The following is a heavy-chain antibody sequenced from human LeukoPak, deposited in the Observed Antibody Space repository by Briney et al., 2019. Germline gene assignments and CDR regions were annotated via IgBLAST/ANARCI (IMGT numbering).Heavy chain of an antibody. Sequence: GGSLRLSCVASGFRFDDYTLHWVRRGPGKGLEWVSLMNWDGGSTFYADSVKGRFTISRDESKHSLYLRMNSLTTEDTAVYYCVKDLGKVIAAAGTSGFEHWGQGTLATVSS. J-gene: IGHJ4*02. CDR3: VKDLGKVIAAAGTSGFEH. CDR2: MNWDGGST. CDR1: GFRFDDYT. V-gene: IGHV3-43*01. D-gene: IGHD7-27*01.